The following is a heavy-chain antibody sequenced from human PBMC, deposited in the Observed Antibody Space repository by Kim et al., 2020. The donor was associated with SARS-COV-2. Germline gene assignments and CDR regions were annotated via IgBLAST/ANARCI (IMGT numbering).Heavy chain of an antibody. Sequence: SNKYYADSVKGRFTISRDNSKNTLYLQMNSLRAEDTAVYYCASHLAAADYWGQGTLVTVSS. CDR3: ASHLAAADY. J-gene: IGHJ4*02. CDR2: SNK. V-gene: IGHV3-33*01. D-gene: IGHD6-13*01.